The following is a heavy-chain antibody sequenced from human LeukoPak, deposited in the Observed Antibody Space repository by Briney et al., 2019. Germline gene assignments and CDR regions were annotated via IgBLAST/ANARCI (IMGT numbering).Heavy chain of an antibody. D-gene: IGHD5-12*01. J-gene: IGHJ4*02. CDR3: ARDRSGLRLFDY. CDR1: GFTFSSYS. Sequence: GGSLRLSCAASGFTFSSYSMNWVRQAPGKGLEWVSYISSSSTIYYADSVKGRFTISRDNAKNSLYLQMNSLRAEDTAVYYCARDRSGLRLFDYWGQGTLVTVSS. V-gene: IGHV3-48*01. CDR2: ISSSSTI.